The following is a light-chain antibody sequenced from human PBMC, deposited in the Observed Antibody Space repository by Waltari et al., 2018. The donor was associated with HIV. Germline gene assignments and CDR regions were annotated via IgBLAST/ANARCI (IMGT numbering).Light chain of an antibody. CDR3: DSRDTNDKHHV. J-gene: IGLJ1*01. CDR2: GKD. CDR1: SLRRYS. Sequence: SSDLTQDPAVSVALGQTVRITCQGDSLRRYSANWYQQKPGQAPVVVMYGKDNRPSWIPDRFSGSSSGNTGSLTSTGAQAEDEAVYYCDSRDTNDKHHVFGTGTKVTV. V-gene: IGLV3-19*01.